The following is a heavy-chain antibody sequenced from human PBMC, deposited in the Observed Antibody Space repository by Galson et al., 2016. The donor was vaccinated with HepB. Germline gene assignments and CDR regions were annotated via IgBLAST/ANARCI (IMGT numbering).Heavy chain of an antibody. D-gene: IGHD2/OR15-2a*01. CDR1: SGSMSSSNW. Sequence: SETLSLTCAVSSGSMSSSNWWSWVRQPPGKGLEWIGEIYHSGSTNYNPSLKSRVTISVDKSKNQFSLKLSSVTAADTALYYCARQYWGGPSDYWGQGTLVTVSS. CDR3: ARQYWGGPSDY. V-gene: IGHV4-4*02. CDR2: IYHSGST. J-gene: IGHJ4*02.